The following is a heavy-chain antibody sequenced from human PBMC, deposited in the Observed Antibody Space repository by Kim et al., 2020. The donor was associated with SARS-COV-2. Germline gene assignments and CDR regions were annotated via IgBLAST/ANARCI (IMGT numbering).Heavy chain of an antibody. J-gene: IGHJ4*02. V-gene: IGHV1-8*01. D-gene: IGHD3-10*01. CDR3: ARGPDYGSGSSHFDF. Sequence: PNFHGRVTMTRNTSISTAYMELSSLRSEDTAVYFCARGPDYGSGSSHFDFWGQGTLVTVSS.